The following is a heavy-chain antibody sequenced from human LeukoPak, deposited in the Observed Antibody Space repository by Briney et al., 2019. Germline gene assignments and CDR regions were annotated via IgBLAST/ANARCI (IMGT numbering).Heavy chain of an antibody. D-gene: IGHD3-22*01. CDR1: GFSISSGYY. Sequence: SETLSLTCAVSGFSISSGYYWGWIRPPPGKGLEWFGSRYHRGSTYYNPSLKSRVTISVDTSKTRFSLTLSSVTAADTAVYYCAREPGYYDSSGYHYFDYWGQGTLVTVSS. V-gene: IGHV4-38-2*02. CDR2: RYHRGST. CDR3: AREPGYYDSSGYHYFDY. J-gene: IGHJ4*02.